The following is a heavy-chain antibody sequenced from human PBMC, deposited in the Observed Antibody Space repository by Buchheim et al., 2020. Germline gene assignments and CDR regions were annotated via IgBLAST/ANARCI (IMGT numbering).Heavy chain of an antibody. J-gene: IGHJ4*02. D-gene: IGHD3-22*01. CDR2: IWYDGSNK. V-gene: IGHV3-33*01. CDR1: GFTFSSYG. CDR3: ARLPYYYDSSGYLA. Sequence: QVQLVESGGGVVQPGRSLRLSCAASGFTFSSYGMHWVRQAPGKGLEWVAVIWYDGSNKYYADSVKGRFTISRDNSKNTLYLQMNSLRAEDTAVYYCARLPYYYDSSGYLAWGQGTL.